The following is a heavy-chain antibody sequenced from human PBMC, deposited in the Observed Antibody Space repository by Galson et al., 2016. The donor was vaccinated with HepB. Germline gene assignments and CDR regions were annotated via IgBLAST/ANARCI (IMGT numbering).Heavy chain of an antibody. CDR3: ARAPFYYDTSGPGASDI. Sequence: SVKVSCKASGGTFTNYAVTWVRQAPGQGLEWMGDIIPIFGTTNYAQMFQGRVTITADESTSTAYMELRSLRSEDPAVYYCARAPFYYDTSGPGASDIWGQGTMVTVSS. D-gene: IGHD3-22*01. CDR1: GGTFTNYA. CDR2: IIPIFGTT. J-gene: IGHJ3*02. V-gene: IGHV1-69*13.